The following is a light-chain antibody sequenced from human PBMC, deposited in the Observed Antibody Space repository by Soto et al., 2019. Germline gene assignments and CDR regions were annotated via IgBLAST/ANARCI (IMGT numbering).Light chain of an antibody. CDR3: QKYNSAPLT. V-gene: IGKV1-27*01. CDR2: SAS. CDR1: QGISNY. J-gene: IGKJ4*01. Sequence: DIQMTQSPSYLSASVGDRVTITCRASQGISNYLAWYQQKPGKVPKLLIYSASTWQSGVPSRFSGTGSGAAVTLTIYSLQPEDVATYYCQKYNSAPLTFGGGTKVEIK.